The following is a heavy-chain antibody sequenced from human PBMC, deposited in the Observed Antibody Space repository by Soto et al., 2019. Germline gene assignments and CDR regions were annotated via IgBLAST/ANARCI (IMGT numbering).Heavy chain of an antibody. V-gene: IGHV4-4*02. Sequence: SGTLSLTCVSHYLSISSYDWWTEVRNPPGTGLEWIGKMYHSGGADYSPSLKSRVTISADSSKNHFSLRLTAVTAADTAVYYCATGNVDSMLEYWGQGTQVTVS. CDR2: MYHSGGA. CDR1: YLSISSYDW. CDR3: ATGNVDSMLEY. J-gene: IGHJ4*02. D-gene: IGHD3-3*01.